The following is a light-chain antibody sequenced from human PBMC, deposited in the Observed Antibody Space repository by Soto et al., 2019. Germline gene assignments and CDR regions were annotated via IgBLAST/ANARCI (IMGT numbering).Light chain of an antibody. Sequence: DIQMTQSPSSLSASVGDRVTITCRPSRSISTYLNWYQQKPGKAPKLLIFAASYLQSGVPSRFSGSGSGTDFALTISSLQPEDFTTYYCQQSYSKPPTFGQGTKLEIK. CDR1: RSISTY. J-gene: IGKJ2*01. CDR3: QQSYSKPPT. V-gene: IGKV1-39*01. CDR2: AAS.